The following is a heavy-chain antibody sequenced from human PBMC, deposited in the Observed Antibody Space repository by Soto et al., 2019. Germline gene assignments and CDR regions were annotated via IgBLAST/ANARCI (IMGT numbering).Heavy chain of an antibody. CDR3: ASANIVLMVYALTGAYGMDV. D-gene: IGHD2-8*01. CDR1: GGTFSSYA. Sequence: SVKVSCKASGGTFSSYAISWVRQAPGQGLEWMGGIIPIFGTANYAQKFQGRVTITADESTSTAYMELSSRRSEDTAVYYCASANIVLMVYALTGAYGMDVWGQGTTVTVSS. CDR2: IIPIFGTA. V-gene: IGHV1-69*13. J-gene: IGHJ6*02.